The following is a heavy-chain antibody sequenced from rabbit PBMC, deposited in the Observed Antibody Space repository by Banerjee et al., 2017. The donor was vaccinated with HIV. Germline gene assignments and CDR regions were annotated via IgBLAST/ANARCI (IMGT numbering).Heavy chain of an antibody. CDR3: ARGYAGYYAYAFDP. Sequence: QQQLEESGGGLVKPGGTLTLTCKASGIDFSSSYYMCWVRQAPGKGLEWIACIGAGSSGSTYYASWVKGRFTISKTSSTTVTLQMTSLTAADTATYFCARGYAGYYAYAFDPWGQGTLVTVS. J-gene: IGHJ2*01. CDR2: IGAGSSGST. V-gene: IGHV1S45*01. CDR1: GIDFSSSYY. D-gene: IGHD7-1*01.